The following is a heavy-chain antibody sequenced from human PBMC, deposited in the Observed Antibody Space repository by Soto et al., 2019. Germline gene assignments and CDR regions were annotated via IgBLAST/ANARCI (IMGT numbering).Heavy chain of an antibody. V-gene: IGHV3-23*01. CDR2: ISGGGTT. D-gene: IGHD5-12*01. CDR3: VTEKTIMYSGYDAFDI. J-gene: IGHJ3*02. Sequence: GGSLRLSCAASGFTFSSYAMSWVHQAPGKGLEWVSSISGGGTTYNADSVKGRFTISRDNSKNTLYLQMNRLRVDDTAVYYCVTEKTIMYSGYDAFDIWGQGTMVTVSS. CDR1: GFTFSSYA.